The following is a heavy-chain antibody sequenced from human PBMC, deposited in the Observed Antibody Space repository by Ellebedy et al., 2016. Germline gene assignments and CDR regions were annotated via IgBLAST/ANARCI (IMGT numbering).Heavy chain of an antibody. CDR3: TNDAFVVKTFEPVDY. J-gene: IGHJ4*02. CDR1: GFTFSDHY. D-gene: IGHD1-14*01. Sequence: GGSLRLXXAASGFTFSDHYLSWIRQDPGKGLEWVATISDNGRRTYYADSVEGRFTISRDNFKGTLYLQMNTLRVEDTAEYFCTNDAFVVKTFEPVDYWGQGTLVTVSS. V-gene: IGHV3-23*01. CDR2: ISDNGRRT.